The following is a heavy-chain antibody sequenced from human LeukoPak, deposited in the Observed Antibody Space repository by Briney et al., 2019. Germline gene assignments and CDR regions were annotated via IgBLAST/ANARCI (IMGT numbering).Heavy chain of an antibody. D-gene: IGHD3-22*01. J-gene: IGHJ4*02. Sequence: ASVKVSCKASGYTFIGYYMHWVRQAPGQGLEWMGWINPNSGDTNYAQNFQGRVTMTRDTSISTAYVELSRLRSDDTAVYYCARDERYDSSGYPFDYWGQGTLVTVSS. CDR2: INPNSGDT. CDR3: ARDERYDSSGYPFDY. CDR1: GYTFIGYY. V-gene: IGHV1-2*02.